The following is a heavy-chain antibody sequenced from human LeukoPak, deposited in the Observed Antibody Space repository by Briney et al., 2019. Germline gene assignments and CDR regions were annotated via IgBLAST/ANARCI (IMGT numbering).Heavy chain of an antibody. J-gene: IGHJ4*02. V-gene: IGHV3-33*01. CDR3: ARSYDSSGYLE. CDR2: IWYDGSNK. Sequence: GRSLRLSCAASGFTFSSYGMHWVRQAPGKGLEWVAVIWYDGSNKCYADSVKGRFTISRDNSKNTLYLQMNSLRAEDTAVYYCARSYDSSGYLEWGQGTLVTVSS. CDR1: GFTFSSYG. D-gene: IGHD3-22*01.